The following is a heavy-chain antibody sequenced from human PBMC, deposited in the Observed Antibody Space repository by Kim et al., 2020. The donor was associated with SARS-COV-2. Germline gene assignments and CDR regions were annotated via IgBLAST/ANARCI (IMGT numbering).Heavy chain of an antibody. CDR2: IGGDGIST. D-gene: IGHD3-10*02. J-gene: IGHJ6*02. CDR1: GFTLRSYW. CDR3: ARGMFKTGFDV. Sequence: GGSLRLFCAASGFTLRSYWINWVRQAPGKGLVWVSRIGGDGISTHYADSVKGRFTVSRDNDDNTVYLQMNSLRADDTAVYYCARGMFKTGFDVWGQGTTVTVSS. V-gene: IGHV3-74*01.